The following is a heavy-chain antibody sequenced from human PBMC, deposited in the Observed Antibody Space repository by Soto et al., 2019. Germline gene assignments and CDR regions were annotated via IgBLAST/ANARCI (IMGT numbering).Heavy chain of an antibody. V-gene: IGHV3-15*01. CDR3: TTWGYCSGGSCHDAFDV. CDR2: IKSKTDGGTT. Sequence: GVSLLLSCAPYRFNFINTWMSWVRPPPGQGLVWVGRIKSKTDGGTTDYAAPVKGRFTISRDDSKNTLYLQMNSLNTEDTAIYYCTTWGYCSGGSCHDAFDVWGQGTMVTVS. J-gene: IGHJ3*01. CDR1: RFNFINTW. D-gene: IGHD2-15*01.